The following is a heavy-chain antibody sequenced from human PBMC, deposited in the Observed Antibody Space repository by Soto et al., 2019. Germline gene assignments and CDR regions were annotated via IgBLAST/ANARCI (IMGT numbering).Heavy chain of an antibody. D-gene: IGHD3-22*01. Sequence: ASVKVSCKASGHTFTSYDINWVRQATGQGLEWMGWMNPNSGNTGYAQKFQGRVTMTRNTSISTAYMELSSLRSEDTAVYYCARVARFTMIVVPWGQGTLVTVSS. V-gene: IGHV1-8*01. J-gene: IGHJ5*02. CDR1: GHTFTSYD. CDR2: MNPNSGNT. CDR3: ARVARFTMIVVP.